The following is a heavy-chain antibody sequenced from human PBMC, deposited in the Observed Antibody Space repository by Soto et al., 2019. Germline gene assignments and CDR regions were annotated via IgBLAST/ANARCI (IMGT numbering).Heavy chain of an antibody. CDR2: LGTAGDT. CDR1: GFTFSSYD. CDR3: ARASSASFDY. Sequence: EVQLVESGGGLVQPGGSLRLSCAASGFTFSSYDMHWFRQATGKGLEWVSALGTAGDTYYPGSVKGRFTISRENAKNSLYLQMNSLRAEDTAVYYCARASSASFDYWGQGTLVTVSS. J-gene: IGHJ4*02. V-gene: IGHV3-13*01. D-gene: IGHD6-6*01.